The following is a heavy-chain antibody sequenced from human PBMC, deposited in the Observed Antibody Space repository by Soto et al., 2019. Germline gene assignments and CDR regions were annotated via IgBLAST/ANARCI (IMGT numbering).Heavy chain of an antibody. Sequence: ETLSLTCSVSGGSISGSRHYWGWIRQPPGKGLEWIGNIYDSGSTFYNPSLNSRVTISVDTSKNQFSLKLSSVTAADTAVYYCARQTKDYYDTSGYYLNWGQGTLVTVSS. CDR3: ARQTKDYYDTSGYYLN. J-gene: IGHJ4*02. D-gene: IGHD3-22*01. V-gene: IGHV4-39*01. CDR1: GGSISGSRHY. CDR2: IYDSGST.